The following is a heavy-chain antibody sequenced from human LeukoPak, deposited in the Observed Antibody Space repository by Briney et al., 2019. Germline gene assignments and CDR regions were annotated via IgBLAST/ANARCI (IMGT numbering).Heavy chain of an antibody. D-gene: IGHD5-12*01. Sequence: GRSLRLSCAASGFTFSSYGMHWVRQAPGKGLEWVAVISYDGSNKYYADSVKGRFTISRDNAKNSLYLQMNSLRAEDTAVYYCAREKWTGIVATIYQYYFDYWGQGTLVTVSS. CDR3: AREKWTGIVATIYQYYFDY. J-gene: IGHJ4*02. CDR2: ISYDGSNK. CDR1: GFTFSSYG. V-gene: IGHV3-30*03.